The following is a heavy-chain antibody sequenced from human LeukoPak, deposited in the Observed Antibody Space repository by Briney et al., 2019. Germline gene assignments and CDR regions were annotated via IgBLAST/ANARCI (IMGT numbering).Heavy chain of an antibody. CDR1: GFTFSSYG. D-gene: IGHD1-26*01. Sequence: GGSLRLSCVASGFTFSSYGMHWVRQAPGRGLEWVAVIWYDGSNKYYADSVKGRFTISRDNSKSTLYLQMNSLRAGDTAVYYCAKDPIFSGSYGVFDYWGLGTLVTVSS. CDR3: AKDPIFSGSYGVFDY. CDR2: IWYDGSNK. J-gene: IGHJ4*02. V-gene: IGHV3-33*06.